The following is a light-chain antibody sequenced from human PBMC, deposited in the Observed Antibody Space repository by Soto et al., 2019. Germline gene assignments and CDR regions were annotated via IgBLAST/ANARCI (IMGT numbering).Light chain of an antibody. CDR1: QSISSY. CDR3: QESFSTPRYT. Sequence: DLQMTQSPSSLSASVGDRVTITCRAGQSISSYLNWYQQKPGKAPKLLIYAASSLQSGVPSRFSGSGSGTDFTLTISSLQPEDFATYYCQESFSTPRYTFGQGTKLEIK. J-gene: IGKJ2*01. CDR2: AAS. V-gene: IGKV1-39*01.